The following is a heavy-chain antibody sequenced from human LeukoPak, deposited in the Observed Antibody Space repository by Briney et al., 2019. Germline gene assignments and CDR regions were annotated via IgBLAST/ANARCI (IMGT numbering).Heavy chain of an antibody. V-gene: IGHV3-23*01. D-gene: IGHD1-26*01. CDR3: AKGSLGATYFDY. Sequence: GGSLRLSCAASGFTFSTYAMSWVRQAPGKGLEWVSAISGSTGRTYYADSVKGRFTISRDNSKNTLYLQMNSLRAEDTAVYYCAKGSLGATYFDYWGQGTLVTVSS. CDR2: ISGSTGRT. CDR1: GFTFSTYA. J-gene: IGHJ4*02.